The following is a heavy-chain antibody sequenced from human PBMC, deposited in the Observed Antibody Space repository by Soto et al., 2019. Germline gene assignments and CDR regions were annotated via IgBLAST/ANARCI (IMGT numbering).Heavy chain of an antibody. V-gene: IGHV3-33*01. CDR3: ARDLSVGGLDGYDI. CDR1: GFSLSNYG. Sequence: QVQLVASGGGVVQPGMSLRLSCEVSGFSLSNYGMHWVRQAPGKGLEWVALMWFDGTRENHADSVEGRFTISRDISKNTLYLQMNSLRAEDTAVYYCARDLSVGGLDGYDIWGQGTMVTVSS. CDR2: MWFDGTRE. D-gene: IGHD1-26*01. J-gene: IGHJ3*02.